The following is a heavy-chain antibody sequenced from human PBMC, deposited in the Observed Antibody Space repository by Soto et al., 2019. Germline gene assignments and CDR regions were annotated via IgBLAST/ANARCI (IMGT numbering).Heavy chain of an antibody. D-gene: IGHD2-2*01. J-gene: IGHJ6*02. Sequence: ASVKVSCKASGGTFSSYAISWVRQAPGQGLEWMGGIIPIFGTANYAQKFQGRVTITADKSTSTAYMELSSLRSEDTAVYYCASIVVVPAALSNDYGMDVWGQGTTVTVSS. CDR2: IIPIFGTA. CDR3: ASIVVVPAALSNDYGMDV. CDR1: GGTFSSYA. V-gene: IGHV1-69*06.